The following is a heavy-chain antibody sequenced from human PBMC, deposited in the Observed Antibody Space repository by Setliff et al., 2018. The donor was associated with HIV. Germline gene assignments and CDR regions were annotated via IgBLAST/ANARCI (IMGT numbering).Heavy chain of an antibody. CDR3: ARGLYSSSWYGSYWFDP. D-gene: IGHD6-13*01. CDR2: IYYSGST. Sequence: SETLSLTCTVSGGSISSHYWSWIRQPPGKGLKWIGSIYYSGSTNYNPSLKSRVTISVDTSKNQFSLKLSSVTAADTAVYYCARGLYSSSWYGSYWFDPWGQGTLVTVSS. CDR1: GGSISSHY. J-gene: IGHJ5*02. V-gene: IGHV4-59*11.